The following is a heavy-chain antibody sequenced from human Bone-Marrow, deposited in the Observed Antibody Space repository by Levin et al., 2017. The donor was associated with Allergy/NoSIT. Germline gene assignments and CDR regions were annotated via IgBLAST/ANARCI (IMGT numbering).Heavy chain of an antibody. CDR3: ARIPGNDGHEGWARRGAFDL. D-gene: IGHD1-14*01. J-gene: IGHJ3*01. V-gene: IGHV4-4*02. CDR2: IYHSGTA. Sequence: PSETLSLTCGVSGVSISRSNWWSWVRQSPEKGLEWIGEIYHSGTANYNPSLKSRATISVDKSKNQFSLKLNSVTAADSALYYCARIPGNDGHEGWARRGAFDLWGQGTAVSVSS. CDR1: GVSISRSNW.